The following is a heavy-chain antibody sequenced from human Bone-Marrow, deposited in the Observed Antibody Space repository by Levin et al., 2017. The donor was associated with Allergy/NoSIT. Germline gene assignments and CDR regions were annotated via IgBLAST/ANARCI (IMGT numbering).Heavy chain of an antibody. J-gene: IGHJ4*02. CDR3: ARSPYCGDDCYYNDFDY. Sequence: GESLKISCKGSGFNFLTYWINWVRQRPGKGLEWMGRVDPTDSRAHYSPSFQGHGAFSIDKSVRASFLHWGSLEASDTAVYYCARSPYCGDDCYYNDFDYWGQGTPVNVSS. CDR1: GFNFLTYW. D-gene: IGHD2-21*02. CDR2: VDPTDSRA. V-gene: IGHV5-10-1*01.